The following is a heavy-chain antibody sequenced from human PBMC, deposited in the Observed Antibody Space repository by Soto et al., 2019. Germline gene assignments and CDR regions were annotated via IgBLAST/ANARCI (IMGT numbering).Heavy chain of an antibody. CDR1: GFTFSSYG. CDR2: ISGSGGST. CDR3: AKASATGGTYFPLWF. D-gene: IGHD1-26*01. Sequence: GGSLRLSCAASGFTFSSYGMSWVRQAPGKGLEWVSSISGSGGSTYYADSVKGRFTISRDNSKNTLYLQMNSLRAEDTAVYYCAKASATGGTYFPLWFWGQGTLVTVSS. V-gene: IGHV3-23*01. J-gene: IGHJ4*02.